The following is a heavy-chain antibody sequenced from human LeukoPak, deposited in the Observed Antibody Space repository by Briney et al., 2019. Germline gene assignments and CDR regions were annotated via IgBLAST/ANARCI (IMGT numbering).Heavy chain of an antibody. CDR1: GFTFSKYW. CDR3: AGDSNDEVKD. Sequence: PGGSLRLSCVASGFTFSKYWMSWVRQAPGKGPEWVAIIKQDGSEKYYLDSLKGRFTISRDNAKNSLYLQMNSLRAEDTAVYYCAGDSNDEVKDWGQGTLVTVSS. V-gene: IGHV3-7*01. D-gene: IGHD1-1*01. CDR2: IKQDGSEK. J-gene: IGHJ4*02.